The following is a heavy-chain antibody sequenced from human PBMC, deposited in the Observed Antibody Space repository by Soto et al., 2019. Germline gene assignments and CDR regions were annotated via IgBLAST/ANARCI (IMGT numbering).Heavy chain of an antibody. CDR3: TTRWELRRVGFDY. Sequence: PGGSLRLSCAASGFTFSGSAMHWVRQASGKGLEWVGRIRSKANSYATAYAASVKGRFTISRDDSKNTAYLQMNSLKTEDTAVYYCTTRWELRRVGFDYWGQGTLVTVSS. D-gene: IGHD1-26*01. CDR2: IRSKANSYAT. J-gene: IGHJ4*02. CDR1: GFTFSGSA. V-gene: IGHV3-73*01.